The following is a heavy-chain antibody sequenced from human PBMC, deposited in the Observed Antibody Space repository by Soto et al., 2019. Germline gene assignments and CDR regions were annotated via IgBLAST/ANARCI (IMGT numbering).Heavy chain of an antibody. CDR3: ARNGDYWKGYYYYMDV. V-gene: IGHV4-59*08. CDR1: GGSISSYY. D-gene: IGHD4-17*01. CDR2: IYYSGST. Sequence: SETLSLTCTVSGGSISSYYWSWIRQPPGKGLEWIGYIYYSGSTNYNPSLKSRVTISVDTSKNQFSLKLSSVTAADTAVYYCARNGDYWKGYYYYMDVWGKGTTVTVSS. J-gene: IGHJ6*03.